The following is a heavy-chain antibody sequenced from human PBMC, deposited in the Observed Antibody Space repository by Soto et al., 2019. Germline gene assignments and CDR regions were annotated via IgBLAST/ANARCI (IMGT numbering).Heavy chain of an antibody. CDR1: GGSFSGDY. D-gene: IGHD6-13*01. V-gene: IGHV4-34*01. CDR3: ARWGRLLSSRHYYYYYGMDV. J-gene: IGHJ6*02. CDR2: INHSGST. Sequence: SETLSLTCAVYGGSFSGDYWSWIRQPPGKGLEWIGEINHSGSTNYNPSLKSRVTISVDTSKNQFSLKLSSVTAADTAVYYCARWGRLLSSRHYYYYYGMDVWGQGTTVTVSS.